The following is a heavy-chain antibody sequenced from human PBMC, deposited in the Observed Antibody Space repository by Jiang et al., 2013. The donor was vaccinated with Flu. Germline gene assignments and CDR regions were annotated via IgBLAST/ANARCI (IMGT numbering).Heavy chain of an antibody. Sequence: QLVESGGGLVQPGGSLRLSCAVSGFTVSNNYMSWVRQAPGKGLEWVSLIYSGGSILYADSVRGRFTISRDNSKNTVYLQMNRLRAEDTAVYYCAREGGSTYGYQPGFDIWGQGTMVTVSS. J-gene: IGHJ3*02. CDR3: AREGGSTYGYQPGFDI. CDR1: GFTVSNNY. D-gene: IGHD5-18*01. CDR2: IYSGGSI. V-gene: IGHV3-66*01.